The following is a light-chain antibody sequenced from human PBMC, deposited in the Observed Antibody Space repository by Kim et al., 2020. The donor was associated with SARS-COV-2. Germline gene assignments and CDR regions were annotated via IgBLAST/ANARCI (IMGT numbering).Light chain of an antibody. Sequence: ASVGDSVTITCRASQSISSWLAWYQQKPGKAPKLLIYDASSLESGVPSRFSCSRSGTEFTLTISSLQPDDFATYYCQQYNSYSPTFGQGTKVDIK. CDR2: DAS. CDR1: QSISSW. CDR3: QQYNSYSPT. J-gene: IGKJ1*01. V-gene: IGKV1-5*01.